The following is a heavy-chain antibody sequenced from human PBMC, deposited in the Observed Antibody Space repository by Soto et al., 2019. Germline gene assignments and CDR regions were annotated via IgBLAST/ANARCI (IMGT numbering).Heavy chain of an antibody. Sequence: EVQLVESGGGLVKPGGSLRLSCAASGVTFSSFSFNWVRQAPGKGLEWVSFILSSSGSIYYADSVKGRFTISRDNAKNSLSLQMNSLKDEVTAVYYCARDAGAQLVRRGFYYYYMDVWGKGTTVTVSS. V-gene: IGHV3-21*01. CDR3: ARDAGAQLVRRGFYYYYMDV. J-gene: IGHJ6*03. CDR2: ILSSSGSI. D-gene: IGHD6-6*01. CDR1: GVTFSSFS.